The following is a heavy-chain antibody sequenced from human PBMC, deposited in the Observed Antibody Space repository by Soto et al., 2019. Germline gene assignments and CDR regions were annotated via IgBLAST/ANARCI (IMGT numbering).Heavy chain of an antibody. CDR2: LIPILGSP. Sequence: QEQLAQSGAEVKKPGSSVTVSCKASGTNFNNYAISWVRQAPGQGLEWMGGLIPILGSPHYAQKFQGRVTIIADGSTTTAHMEMRSLRSEDTAVYYCAGGNYYDGSGYGAFDIWGQGTMVTVSS. CDR1: GTNFNNYA. V-gene: IGHV1-69*01. CDR3: AGGNYYDGSGYGAFDI. D-gene: IGHD3-22*01. J-gene: IGHJ3*02.